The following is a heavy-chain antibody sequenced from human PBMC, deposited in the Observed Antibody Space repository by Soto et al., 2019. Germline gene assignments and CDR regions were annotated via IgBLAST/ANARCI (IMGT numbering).Heavy chain of an antibody. CDR3: VKDHCGGDCYSDPYFEY. CDR2: IWYDGSNQ. V-gene: IGHV3-33*06. CDR1: GFIFTTYG. J-gene: IGHJ4*02. D-gene: IGHD2-21*02. Sequence: QVQLVESGGGVVQPGRSLRLSCAASGFIFTTYGLHWVRQAPGKGLEWVAVIWYDGSNQYYADSVKGRFTISRDNSKNILYLEMHSVRVADTAVYYCVKDHCGGDCYSDPYFEYWGQGTLVTVSS.